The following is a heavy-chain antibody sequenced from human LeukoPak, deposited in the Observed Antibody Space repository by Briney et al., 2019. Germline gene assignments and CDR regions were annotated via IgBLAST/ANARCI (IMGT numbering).Heavy chain of an antibody. CDR2: ISWNSGSI. CDR1: GFTFDDYA. CDR3: AKDLGFGESYCGMDV. J-gene: IGHJ6*02. Sequence: GGSLRLSCAASGFTFDDYAMHWVRQAPGKGLEWVSGISWNSGSIGYADSVKGRFTISRDNAKNSLYLQMNSLRAEDTALYYCAKDLGFGESYCGMDVWGQGTTVTVSS. D-gene: IGHD3-10*01. V-gene: IGHV3-9*01.